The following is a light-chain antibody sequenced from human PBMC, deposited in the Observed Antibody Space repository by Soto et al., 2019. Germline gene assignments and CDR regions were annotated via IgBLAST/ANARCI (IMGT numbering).Light chain of an antibody. CDR1: QSIRHY. V-gene: IGKV1-5*01. CDR2: GAS. Sequence: GDRVTITCRAIQSIRHYLAWYQQMPGKAPKLLIYGASTLQSGVPSRFSGSGSGTEFTLTISSLQPDDFGTYFCQHHNSYSQTFGQGTKVDIK. J-gene: IGKJ1*01. CDR3: QHHNSYSQT.